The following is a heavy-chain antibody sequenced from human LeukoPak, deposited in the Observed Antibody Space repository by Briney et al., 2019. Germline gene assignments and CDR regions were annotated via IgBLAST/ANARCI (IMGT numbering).Heavy chain of an antibody. V-gene: IGHV4-4*02. D-gene: IGHD3-16*01. Sequence: PSGTLSLTCAVSGGSISSSNWWSWIRQPPGKGLEWIGYIYYSGSTNYNPSLKSRVTISVDTSKNQFSLKLTSVTAAGTAVYYCARETSQKGAHYMDVWGKGTTVTISS. CDR2: IYYSGST. CDR1: GGSISSSNW. J-gene: IGHJ6*03. CDR3: ARETSQKGAHYMDV.